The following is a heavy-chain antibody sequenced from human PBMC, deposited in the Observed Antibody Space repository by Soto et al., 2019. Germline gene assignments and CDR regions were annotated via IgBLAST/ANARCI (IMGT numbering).Heavy chain of an antibody. CDR3: ASLPGPQEDYYYYYMDV. CDR2: ISSSSSYI. Sequence: GGSLRLSCAASGFTFSSYSMNWVRQAPGKGLEWVSSISSSSSYIYYADSVKGRFTISRDNAKNSLYLQMNSLRAEDTAVYYCASLPGPQEDYYYYYMDVWGKGTTVTVSS. V-gene: IGHV3-21*01. J-gene: IGHJ6*03. CDR1: GFTFSSYS. D-gene: IGHD7-27*01.